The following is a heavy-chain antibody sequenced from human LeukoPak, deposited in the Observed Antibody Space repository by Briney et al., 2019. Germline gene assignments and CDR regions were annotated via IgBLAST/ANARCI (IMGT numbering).Heavy chain of an antibody. Sequence: GGSLRLSCAVSGIMFYDYGMSWVRQAPGKGLEWVSGINWNGGSIGYADSVKGRFTISRDNAKNSLYLQMNSLRAEDTAVYYCARVGVAPLDYWGQGTLVTVSS. CDR2: INWNGGSI. J-gene: IGHJ4*02. D-gene: IGHD3-3*01. V-gene: IGHV3-20*04. CDR1: GIMFYDYG. CDR3: ARVGVAPLDY.